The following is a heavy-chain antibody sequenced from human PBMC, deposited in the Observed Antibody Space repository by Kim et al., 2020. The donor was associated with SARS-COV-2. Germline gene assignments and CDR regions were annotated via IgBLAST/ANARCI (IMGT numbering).Heavy chain of an antibody. CDR1: GFIFSNYA. V-gene: IGHV3-23*01. D-gene: IGHD6-13*01. Sequence: GGSLRLSCAASGFIFSNYAMSWVRQAPGKGLEWVSSLSGSGDTTYYADAVKGRFTISRDNSRNTLYLQLNNLRAEDSAVYYCAGQLVFVYCGQGTLFTVS. J-gene: IGHJ4*02. CDR2: LSGSGDTT. CDR3: AGQLVFVY.